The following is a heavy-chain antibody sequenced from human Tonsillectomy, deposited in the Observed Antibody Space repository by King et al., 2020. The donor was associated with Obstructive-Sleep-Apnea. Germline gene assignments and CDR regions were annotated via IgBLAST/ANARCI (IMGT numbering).Heavy chain of an antibody. Sequence: VQLVESGGGVVQPGRSLRLSCAASGFTFSSYGMHWVRQAPGKGLEWVAFIRYDGSNKYYTGSVKGRFTISRDNSKNTLYLQMNSLRAEDTAVYYCANSYYDCWSGNNGMGVWGQGTTVTVSS. D-gene: IGHD3-3*01. CDR3: ANSYYDCWSGNNGMGV. V-gene: IGHV3-30*02. CDR2: IRYDGSNK. J-gene: IGHJ6*02. CDR1: GFTFSSYG.